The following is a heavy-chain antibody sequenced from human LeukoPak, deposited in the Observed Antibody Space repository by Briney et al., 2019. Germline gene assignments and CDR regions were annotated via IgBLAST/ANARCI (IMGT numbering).Heavy chain of an antibody. CDR2: INPDGNKK. J-gene: IGHJ4*02. CDR3: ARDLAYSRLDY. CDR1: GFTFSSYA. D-gene: IGHD5-18*01. V-gene: IGHV3-7*01. Sequence: GGSLRLSCAASGFTFSSYAMHWVRQAPGKGLEWVASINPDGNKKYSADSVKGRITISRDNAENSLYLQMNSLRVEDTAFYCCARDLAYSRLDYWGQGMLVTVSS.